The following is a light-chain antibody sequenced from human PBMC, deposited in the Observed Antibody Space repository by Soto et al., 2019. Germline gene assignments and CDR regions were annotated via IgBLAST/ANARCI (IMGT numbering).Light chain of an antibody. CDR1: SSDVGGYNY. CDR2: EVT. Sequence: QSALTQPPSASGSPGQSVSISCTGTSSDVGGYNYVSWYQQHPGKAPKLMIYEVTKRPSGVPDRFSGSKSGNTASLTVSGRQAEDEADYYCSSYAGSDVFVFGTGTKLTVL. CDR3: SSYAGSDVFV. J-gene: IGLJ1*01. V-gene: IGLV2-8*01.